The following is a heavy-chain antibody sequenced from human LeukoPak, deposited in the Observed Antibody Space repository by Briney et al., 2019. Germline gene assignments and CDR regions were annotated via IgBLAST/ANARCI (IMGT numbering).Heavy chain of an antibody. J-gene: IGHJ6*02. CDR3: ARHGGVSGTYFPPHHYGMDV. CDR2: VYYSGST. V-gene: IGHV4-59*08. CDR1: GASLSGFY. Sequence: SETLSLTCTVSGASLSGFYWSWIRHPPGKGLEWIGFVYYSGSTNYSPSLKSRATIPIDTSKNQFSLRLSSVTAADTAVYYCARHGGVSGTYFPPHHYGMDVWGQGTTVTVSS. D-gene: IGHD3-16*01.